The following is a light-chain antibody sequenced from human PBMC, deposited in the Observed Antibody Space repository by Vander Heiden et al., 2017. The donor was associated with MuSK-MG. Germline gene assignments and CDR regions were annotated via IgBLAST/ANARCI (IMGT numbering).Light chain of an antibody. CDR3: QQSDSTLLT. Sequence: DTHMTQSPSSLSASVGDRVTITCRASQSISSYLNWYQQKPGKAPRLLIYAASSLQSGIPSRFSGSGSGTDFTLTISRLQPEDFATYYCQQSDSTLLTFGGGTKVEIK. CDR2: AAS. V-gene: IGKV1-39*01. CDR1: QSISSY. J-gene: IGKJ4*01.